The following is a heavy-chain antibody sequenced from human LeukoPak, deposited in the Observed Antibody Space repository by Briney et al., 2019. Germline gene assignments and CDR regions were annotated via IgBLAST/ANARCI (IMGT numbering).Heavy chain of an antibody. J-gene: IGHJ4*02. CDR1: GFTFSSYA. CDR2: ISGSGGST. CDR3: AKVVGAYGPLGDDY. D-gene: IGHD3-10*01. Sequence: PGGSLRLSCAASGFTFSSYAMSWVRQAPGKGLEWVSAISGSGGSTYYADSVKGRFTTSRDNSKNTLCLQMNSLRAEDTAVYYCAKVVGAYGPLGDDYWGQGTLVTVSS. V-gene: IGHV3-23*01.